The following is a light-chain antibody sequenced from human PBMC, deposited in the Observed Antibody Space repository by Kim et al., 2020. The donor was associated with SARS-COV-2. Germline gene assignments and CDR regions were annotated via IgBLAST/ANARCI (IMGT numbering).Light chain of an antibody. CDR2: QAS. CDR3: QHYNSYPYT. Sequence: SASVGDRVTITCRASQTISTLLAWYQQKPGKAPKLLIYQASILESGVPSRFSGSRSGTEFSLTISSLQPDDFATYYCQHYNSYPYTFGQGTKLEI. CDR1: QTISTL. V-gene: IGKV1-5*01. J-gene: IGKJ2*01.